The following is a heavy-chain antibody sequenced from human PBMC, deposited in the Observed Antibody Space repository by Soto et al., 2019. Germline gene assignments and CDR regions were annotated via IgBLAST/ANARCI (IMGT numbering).Heavy chain of an antibody. J-gene: IGHJ4*02. CDR3: AKASSAWYFQFDY. CDR1: GFTFSSYA. V-gene: IGHV3-23*01. CDR2: LSPSGGST. D-gene: IGHD6-19*01. Sequence: GGSLRLSCAASGFTFSSYAMNWVRKAPGKGLEWVSGLSPSGGSTYYADSVKGRFTISRDNSKNTLYPHLNSLRAEDTAVYYCAKASSAWYFQFDYWGQGTLVTVSS.